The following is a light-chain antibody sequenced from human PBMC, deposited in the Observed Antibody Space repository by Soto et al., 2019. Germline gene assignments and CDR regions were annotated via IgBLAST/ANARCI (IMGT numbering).Light chain of an antibody. V-gene: IGKV3-20*01. J-gene: IGKJ1*01. CDR2: GAS. CDR1: QSVSSSY. CDR3: QQDGSPWT. Sequence: EIVLTQSPGTLSLSPGERATLSCRASQSVSSSYLAWYQQKPGQAPRLLIYGASSRATGIPDRFSGSGSGTDFTLTISRLEPEDFAVDYCQQDGSPWTFGQGTKVEIK.